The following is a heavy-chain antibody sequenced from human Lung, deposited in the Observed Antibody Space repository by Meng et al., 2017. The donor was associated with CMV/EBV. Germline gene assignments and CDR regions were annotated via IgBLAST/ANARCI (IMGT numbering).Heavy chain of an antibody. CDR3: ARDLYVDIVATTYYYYYGMDV. Sequence: YSKNWVRQAPGKGLEWVSSISSSSSYIYYADSVKGRFTISRDNAKNSLYLQMNSLRAEDTAVYYCARDLYVDIVATTYYYYYGMDVWGQGTTVTVSS. J-gene: IGHJ6*02. D-gene: IGHD5-12*01. CDR1: YS. V-gene: IGHV3-21*01. CDR2: ISSSSSYI.